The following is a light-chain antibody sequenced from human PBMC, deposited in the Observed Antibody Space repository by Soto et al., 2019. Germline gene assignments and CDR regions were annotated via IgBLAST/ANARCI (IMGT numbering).Light chain of an antibody. CDR3: AAWDDSLNGYV. Sequence: QSVLTQPLSASGTPGQRVTISCSGGSSNIGTNAVNWYQQLPGTAPKLLIYNNNQRPSGVPDRFSGSKSGTSASLAISGLQSEDEADYYCAAWDDSLNGYVFGTGPKVTVL. CDR1: SSNIGTNA. J-gene: IGLJ1*01. CDR2: NNN. V-gene: IGLV1-44*01.